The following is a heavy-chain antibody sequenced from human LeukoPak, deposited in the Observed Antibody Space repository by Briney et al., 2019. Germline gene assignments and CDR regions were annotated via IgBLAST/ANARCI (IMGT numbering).Heavy chain of an antibody. CDR2: ISWNSGSI. V-gene: IGHV3-9*01. D-gene: IGHD5-24*01. Sequence: PGGSLRLSCAASGFTFDDYAMHWVRHAPGKGLEWVSGISWNSGSIGYADSVKGRFTISRDNAKNSLYLQMNSLRAEDTAIYYCVRDNAYTFDYWGQGTLVTVSS. J-gene: IGHJ4*01. CDR3: VRDNAYTFDY. CDR1: GFTFDDYA.